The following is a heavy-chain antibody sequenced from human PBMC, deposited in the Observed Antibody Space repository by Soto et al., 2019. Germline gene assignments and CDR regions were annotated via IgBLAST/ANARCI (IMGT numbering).Heavy chain of an antibody. V-gene: IGHV1-69*02. CDR1: GVTFSSYT. CDR3: ARCWTSEDYGIFDY. J-gene: IGHJ4*02. D-gene: IGHD4-17*01. CDR2: IIPILGIA. Sequence: GASVKVSCKASGVTFSSYTISWVRQAPGQGLEWMGRIIPILGIANYAQKFQGRVTITADKSTSTAYMELSSLRSEDTAVYYCARCWTSEDYGIFDYWGQATLVTLSS.